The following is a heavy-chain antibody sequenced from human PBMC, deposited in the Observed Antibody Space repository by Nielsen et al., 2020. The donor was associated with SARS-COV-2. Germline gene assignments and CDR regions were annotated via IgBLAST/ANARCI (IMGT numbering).Heavy chain of an antibody. V-gene: IGHV5-10-1*01. Sequence: GESLKISCKGSGYSFTSYWISWVRQMPGKGLEWMGRIDPSDSYTNYSPSFQGHVTISADKSISTAYLQWSSLKASDTAMYYCARHRGARLYYYYGMDVWGQGTTVTVSS. CDR2: IDPSDSYT. CDR1: GYSFTSYW. J-gene: IGHJ6*02. D-gene: IGHD1-26*01. CDR3: ARHRGARLYYYYGMDV.